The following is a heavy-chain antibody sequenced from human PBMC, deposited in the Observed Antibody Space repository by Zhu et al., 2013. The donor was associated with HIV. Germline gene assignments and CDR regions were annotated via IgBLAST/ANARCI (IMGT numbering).Heavy chain of an antibody. CDR1: GFTLSDHY. Sequence: EVQVVVESGGGLVQPGGSLRLSCAASGFTLSDHYIDWVRQAPGKGLEWVGRAANKADSYTTEHAASVQGRFTISRDDSKNSLYLQMNSLKTEDTAVYYCTRGYSGLHIYAFDIWGRGTMVTVSP. D-gene: IGHD1-26*01. CDR3: TRGYSGLHIYAFDI. J-gene: IGHJ3*02. CDR2: AANKADSYTT. V-gene: IGHV3-72*01.